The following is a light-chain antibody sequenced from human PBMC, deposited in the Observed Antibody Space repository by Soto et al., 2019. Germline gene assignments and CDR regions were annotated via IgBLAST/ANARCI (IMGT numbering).Light chain of an antibody. Sequence: DIHMTQAPSTQSASVRDRVTITCRASKRISSWLAWYQQKPGNAPKILIYDASSLEGGVPSRFSGSGSGTEFTLTVSSLQPDDFATDYCQQYNSYSPTFGQGTKVDIK. CDR3: QQYNSYSPT. CDR2: DAS. CDR1: KRISSW. J-gene: IGKJ1*01. V-gene: IGKV1-5*01.